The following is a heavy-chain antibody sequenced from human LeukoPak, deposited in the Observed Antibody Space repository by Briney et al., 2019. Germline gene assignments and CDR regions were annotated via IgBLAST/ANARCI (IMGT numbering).Heavy chain of an antibody. CDR1: GFTFSSYA. J-gene: IGHJ4*02. D-gene: IGHD6-13*01. CDR2: ISGSGGST. V-gene: IGHV3-23*01. Sequence: GGSLRLSCAASGFTFSSYAMSWVRQAPGKGLEWVSAISGSGGSTYYADSVKGRFTISRDNSKSTLYLQMNSLRAEDTAVYYCAKKPARIAAADTFDYWGQGTLVTVSS. CDR3: AKKPARIAAADTFDY.